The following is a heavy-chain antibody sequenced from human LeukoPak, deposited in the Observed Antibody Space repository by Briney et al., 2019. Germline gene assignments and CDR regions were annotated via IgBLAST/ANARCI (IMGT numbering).Heavy chain of an antibody. CDR3: AKDMAIFGVVDYYYYGMDV. CDR1: GFTFDDYA. CDR2: ISWNSGSI. V-gene: IGHV3-9*01. Sequence: GGSLRLSCAASGFTFDDYAMLWVRQAPGKGLEWVSGISWNSGSIGYADSVKGRFTISRDNAKNSLYLQMNSLRAEDTALYYCAKDMAIFGVVDYYYYGMDVWGQGTTVTVSS. D-gene: IGHD3-3*01. J-gene: IGHJ6*02.